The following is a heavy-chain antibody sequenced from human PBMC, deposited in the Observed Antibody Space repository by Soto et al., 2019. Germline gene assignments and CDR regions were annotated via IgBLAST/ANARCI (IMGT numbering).Heavy chain of an antibody. CDR1: GFTFSRYS. V-gene: IGHV3-21*01. D-gene: IGHD5-18*01. Sequence: GGSLRLSCAASGFTFSRYSMNWVRQGPGKGLEWVSSISSSSSYIYYADSVKGRFTISRDNAKNSLYLQMNSLRAEDTAVYYCARDQPGYSYGYGLGYWGQGTLVTVSS. CDR3: ARDQPGYSYGYGLGY. CDR2: ISSSSSYI. J-gene: IGHJ4*02.